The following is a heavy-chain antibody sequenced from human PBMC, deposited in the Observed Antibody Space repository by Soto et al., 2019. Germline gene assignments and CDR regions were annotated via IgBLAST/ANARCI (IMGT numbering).Heavy chain of an antibody. J-gene: IGHJ4*02. CDR2: IYYSGST. V-gene: IGHV4-39*01. CDR3: ARGENHDYIWGSYRPYFDY. D-gene: IGHD3-16*02. Sequence: QLLESGPGLVKPSETLSLTCTVSGGSISSSSYYWGWIRQPPGKGLEWIGSIYYSGSTYYNPSLKSRVTISVDTSKNQFSLKLSSVTAADTAVYYCARGENHDYIWGSYRPYFDYWGQGTLVTVSS. CDR1: GGSISSSSYY.